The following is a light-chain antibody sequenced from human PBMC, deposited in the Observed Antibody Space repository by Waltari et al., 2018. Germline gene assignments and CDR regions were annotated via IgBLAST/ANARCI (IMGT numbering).Light chain of an antibody. CDR1: QSLSSN. CDR2: GAS. J-gene: IGKJ1*01. Sequence: IVMTQSPATLSVSPGEGATLSCKASQSLSSNLAWYQQKPGQLPRLLIYGASTRATGIPTRFRVSGSGTEFTITISSLQAEDFAVYYCQERGRTFGQGTKVEIK. V-gene: IGKV3-15*01. CDR3: QERGRT.